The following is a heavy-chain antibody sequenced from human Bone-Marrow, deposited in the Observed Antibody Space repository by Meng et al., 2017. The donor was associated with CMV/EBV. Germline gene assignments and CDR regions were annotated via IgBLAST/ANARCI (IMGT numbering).Heavy chain of an antibody. CDR1: GGSFSGYY. D-gene: IGHD6-6*01. Sequence: LRLSCAVYGGSFSGYYWSWIRQPPGKGLEWIGEINHSGSTNYNPSLKSRVTISVDTSKNQFSLKLSSVTAADTAVYYCARGSGIAARPNPSGGMDVWVQGTTVTVSS. CDR3: ARGSGIAARPNPSGGMDV. CDR2: INHSGST. V-gene: IGHV4-34*01. J-gene: IGHJ6*02.